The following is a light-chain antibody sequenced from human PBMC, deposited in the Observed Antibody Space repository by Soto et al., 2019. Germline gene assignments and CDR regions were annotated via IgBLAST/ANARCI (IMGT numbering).Light chain of an antibody. CDR3: AVWDDSLHGYV. J-gene: IGLJ1*01. Sequence: LTQPPSASGTPGQRLTISCSGTSSNIGSNFVNWYRQLPGTAPKLLVHTNSQRPSGVPDRFSGSKSGTSASLAISGLQSDDEADYFCAVWDDSLHGYVFATGTKVTVL. V-gene: IGLV1-44*01. CDR1: SSNIGSNF. CDR2: TNS.